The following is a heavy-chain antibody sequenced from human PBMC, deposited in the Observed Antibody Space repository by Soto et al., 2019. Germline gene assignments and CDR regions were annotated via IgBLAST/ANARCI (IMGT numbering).Heavy chain of an antibody. D-gene: IGHD3-22*01. Sequence: SETLSLTCTVSGGSISSDDYYCIWIRQPPGKGLEWIGYIYHSGSTYYNPSLKSRVSISVDTSRNQFSLKLSSVTAADTAVYYCARWRAYYYSSRYYYLDHWGQGALDTVSS. CDR1: GGSISSDDYY. CDR2: IYHSGST. J-gene: IGHJ4*02. CDR3: ARWRAYYYSSRYYYLDH. V-gene: IGHV4-30-4*01.